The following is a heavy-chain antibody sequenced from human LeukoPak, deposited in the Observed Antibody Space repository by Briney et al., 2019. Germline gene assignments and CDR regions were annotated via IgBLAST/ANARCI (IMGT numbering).Heavy chain of an antibody. J-gene: IGHJ4*02. CDR2: IDPRSGGT. D-gene: IGHD2-2*02. V-gene: IGHV1-2*02. CDR1: GYTFTDYY. Sequence: VASVKVSCKASGYTFTDYYMHWVRQAPGQGLEWMGWIDPRSGGTNFARKFQGRVTMTRDTSISTAYMELSRLTSDDTAVYYCTSSDYTSSDYWGQGTLVTASS. CDR3: TSSDYTSSDY.